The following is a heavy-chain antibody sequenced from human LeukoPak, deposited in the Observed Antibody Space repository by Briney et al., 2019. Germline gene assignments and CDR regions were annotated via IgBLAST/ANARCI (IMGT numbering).Heavy chain of an antibody. Sequence: GGSLSLSCPAFGFTFSDYNMSWTRKAPGKGLEGVSSISGSSTYIYYADSVRGRFTVSRDNAKNSLYLQMNSLTAEDTAVYYCARRATTERGHSYGLDYWGQGTLVTVSS. CDR1: GFTFSDYN. CDR2: ISGSSTYI. CDR3: ARRATTERGHSYGLDY. J-gene: IGHJ4*02. V-gene: IGHV3-21*01. D-gene: IGHD5-18*01.